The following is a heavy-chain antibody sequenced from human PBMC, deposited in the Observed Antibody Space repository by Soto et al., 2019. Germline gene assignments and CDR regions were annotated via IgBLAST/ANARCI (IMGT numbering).Heavy chain of an antibody. CDR2: IYWDDDK. D-gene: IGHD2-15*01. CDR3: ARSGYQLESGRNAFDI. J-gene: IGHJ3*02. Sequence: SGPTLVNPTQTLTLTCTCSGFSLDTIGVSVGWIRQPPGKSLEWLALIYWDDDKRYKPSLKSRLTIAKDTSKNQVVLTMTIMDPADRGSYFCARSGYQLESGRNAFDIWGLGTMVTVSS. V-gene: IGHV2-5*02. CDR1: GFSLDTIGVS.